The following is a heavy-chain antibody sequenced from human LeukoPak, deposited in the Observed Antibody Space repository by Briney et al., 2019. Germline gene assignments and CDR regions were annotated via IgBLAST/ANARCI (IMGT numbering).Heavy chain of an antibody. Sequence: PGGSLRLSCEVSGFTFSSYSMTWVRQAPGKGLEWVSSITSSSSYIHYADSVKGRFTISRDNAKNSLYLQMNNLRAEDTAVYYCARDVVFYYYDSSGYFGAFDIWGQGTMVTVSS. V-gene: IGHV3-21*01. CDR2: ITSSSSYI. CDR3: ARDVVFYYYDSSGYFGAFDI. CDR1: GFTFSSYS. J-gene: IGHJ3*02. D-gene: IGHD3-22*01.